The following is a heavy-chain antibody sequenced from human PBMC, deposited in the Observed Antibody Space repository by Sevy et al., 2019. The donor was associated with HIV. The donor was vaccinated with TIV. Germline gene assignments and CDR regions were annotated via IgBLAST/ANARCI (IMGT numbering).Heavy chain of an antibody. D-gene: IGHD5-18*01. V-gene: IGHV3-64D*06. CDR1: GFTFSSYA. CDR3: MKDLKWPWIQVVPAFDI. J-gene: IGHJ3*02. Sequence: GGSLRLSCSASGFTFSSYAMHWVRQAPGKGLEYVSAISSNGGSTYYADSVKGRFTISRDNSKNTLYLQMSSLRAEDRAVYYCMKDLKWPWIQVVPAFDIWGQGTMVTVSS. CDR2: ISSNGGST.